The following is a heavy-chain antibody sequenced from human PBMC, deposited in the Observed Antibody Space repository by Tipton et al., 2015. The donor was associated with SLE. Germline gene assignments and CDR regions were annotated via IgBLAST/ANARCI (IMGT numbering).Heavy chain of an antibody. CDR3: ARGESGSYSDRWDYYYYMDV. CDR2: IYYIGST. V-gene: IGHV4-59*01. D-gene: IGHD1-26*01. CDR1: GGSISSYY. J-gene: IGHJ6*03. Sequence: TLSLTCPVSGGSISSYYWSWIRQPPGKGLDWIGYIYYIGSTNYNPSLKSRVTISVDTSRNQFSLKLISVTAADTAVYYCARGESGSYSDRWDYYYYMDVWGKGTTVTVSS.